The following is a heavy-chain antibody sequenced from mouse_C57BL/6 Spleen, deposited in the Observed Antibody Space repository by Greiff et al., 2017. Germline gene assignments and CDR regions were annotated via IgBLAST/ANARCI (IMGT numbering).Heavy chain of an antibody. V-gene: IGHV1-15*01. Sequence: QVQLQQSGAELVRPGASVTLSCKASGYTFTDYEMQWVKQTPVHGLEWIGAIDPENGGTAYNQKFKGKATLTAYKSSSTAYMELRSLTSEDSAVYCCTRGRPYWGQGTSVTVSS. J-gene: IGHJ4*01. CDR1: GYTFTDYE. CDR2: IDPENGGT. CDR3: TRGRPY.